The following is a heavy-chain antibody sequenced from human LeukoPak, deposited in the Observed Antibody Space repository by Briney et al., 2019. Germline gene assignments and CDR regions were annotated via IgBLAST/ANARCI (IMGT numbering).Heavy chain of an antibody. CDR3: ATLLRGY. Sequence: PGGSLRLSCAASGFTFSSYAMSWVRQAPGKGLEWVGHIKSKTDGGTTDYAAPVKGRFTISRDDSKNTLSLQMNSLKTEDTAVYYCATLLRGYWGQGTLVTVSS. CDR1: GFTFSSYA. J-gene: IGHJ4*02. D-gene: IGHD3-10*01. CDR2: IKSKTDGGTT. V-gene: IGHV3-15*01.